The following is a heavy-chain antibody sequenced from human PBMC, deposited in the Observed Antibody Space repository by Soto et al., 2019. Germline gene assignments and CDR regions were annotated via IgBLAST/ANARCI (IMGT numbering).Heavy chain of an antibody. V-gene: IGHV4-59*01. D-gene: IGHD6-13*01. CDR1: GGSISSYF. Sequence: PSETLSLTCTVSGGSISSYFYIWVRQPPGKGLEGIGSVYYTGTTDYNPSLKSRVTISVDTSKTQFSLNLRSVTAADTAVYYCARDLAAVPRAFDYWGRGTLVTVSS. J-gene: IGHJ4*02. CDR2: VYYTGTT. CDR3: ARDLAAVPRAFDY.